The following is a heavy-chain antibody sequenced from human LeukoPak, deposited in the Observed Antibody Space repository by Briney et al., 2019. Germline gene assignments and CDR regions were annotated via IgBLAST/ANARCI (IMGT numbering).Heavy chain of an antibody. J-gene: IGHJ4*02. CDR1: GFTFSSYG. CDR2: IWYDGSNK. Sequence: GGSLRLSCAASGFTFSSYGMHWVRQAPGKGLEWVAVIWYDGSNKYYADSVKGRFTISRDNSKSTLYLQMNSLRAEDTAVYYCARVSSSWYQGFDYWGQGTLVTVSS. V-gene: IGHV3-33*01. D-gene: IGHD6-13*01. CDR3: ARVSSSWYQGFDY.